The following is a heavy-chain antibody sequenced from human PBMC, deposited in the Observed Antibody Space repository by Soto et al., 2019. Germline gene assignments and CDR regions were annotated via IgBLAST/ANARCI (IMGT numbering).Heavy chain of an antibody. CDR3: ARGREVQRWTRLYAFDI. J-gene: IGHJ3*02. CDR2: IIPIFGTA. D-gene: IGHD1-26*01. Sequence: SVKVSCKASGCTFSSYASSWVRQAPGQGLEWMGGIIPIFGTANYAQKFQGRVTITADESTSTAYMELSSLRSEDTAVYYCARGREVQRWTRLYAFDIWGQGTMVTVSS. V-gene: IGHV1-69*13. CDR1: GCTFSSYA.